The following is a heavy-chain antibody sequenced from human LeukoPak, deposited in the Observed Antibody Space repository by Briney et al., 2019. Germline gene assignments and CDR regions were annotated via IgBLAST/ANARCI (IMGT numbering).Heavy chain of an antibody. J-gene: IGHJ4*02. CDR1: GLTFSSYW. CDR3: ARDKAVWAGSRGSAFDY. CDR2: IKEDGREK. Sequence: SGGCLRLSCAASGLTFSSYWMTWVRQAPGKGLEWVANIKEDGREKHYVDSVTGRPTISSANTKNSLYLQMNSLRADDTAVYYCARDKAVWAGSRGSAFDYWGQGTLVTVSS. V-gene: IGHV3-7*01. D-gene: IGHD3/OR15-3a*01.